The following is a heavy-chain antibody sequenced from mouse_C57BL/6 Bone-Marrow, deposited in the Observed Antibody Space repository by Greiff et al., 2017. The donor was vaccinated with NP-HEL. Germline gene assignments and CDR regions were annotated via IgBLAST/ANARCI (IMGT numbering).Heavy chain of an antibody. CDR1: GYSITSGYY. V-gene: IGHV3-6*01. D-gene: IGHD1-1*01. Sequence: DVQLQESGPGLVKPSQSLSLTCSVTGYSITSGYYWNWIRQFPGNKLEWMGYISYDGSNNYNPSLKNRISITRDTSKNQFFLKLNSVTTEDTATYYCARDYGSSYGWFAYWGQGTLVTVSA. CDR3: ARDYGSSYGWFAY. CDR2: ISYDGSN. J-gene: IGHJ3*01.